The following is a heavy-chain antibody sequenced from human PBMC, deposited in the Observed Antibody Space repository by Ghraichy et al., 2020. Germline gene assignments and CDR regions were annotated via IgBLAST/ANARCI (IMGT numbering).Heavy chain of an antibody. D-gene: IGHD3-9*01. CDR3: ARESVLTDMGDDASDI. CDR2: IKQDGSET. V-gene: IGHV3-7*03. CDR1: GFTFRRHY. Sequence: GGSLRLSCVASGFTFRRHYMTWVRQAPGKGLEWVANIKQDGSETFYVDSLRSRFTISRDNAKNSLYLQMNSLRADDTAIYYCARESVLTDMGDDASDIWGQGTMVTVSS. J-gene: IGHJ3*02.